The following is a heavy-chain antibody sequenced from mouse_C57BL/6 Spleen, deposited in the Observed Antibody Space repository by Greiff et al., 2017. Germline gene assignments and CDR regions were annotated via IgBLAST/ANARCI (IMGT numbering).Heavy chain of an antibody. CDR3: ARYGYYGSSYAMDY. V-gene: IGHV1-69*01. Sequence: QVQLQQPGAELVMPGASVKLSCKASGYTFTSYWMHWVKQRPGQGLEWIGEIDPSDSYTNYSQKFKGKSTLTVDKSSSTAYMQLSSLTSEDSAVYYCARYGYYGSSYAMDYWGQGTSVTVSS. D-gene: IGHD1-1*01. CDR1: GYTFTSYW. J-gene: IGHJ4*01. CDR2: IDPSDSYT.